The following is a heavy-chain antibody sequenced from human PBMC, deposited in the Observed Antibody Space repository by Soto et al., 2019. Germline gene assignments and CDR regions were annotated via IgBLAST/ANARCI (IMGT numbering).Heavy chain of an antibody. CDR1: GGTFSSYA. Sequence: ASVKVSCKASGGTFSSYAISWVRQAPGQGLEWMGGIIPIFGTANYAQKFQGRVTITADESTSTAYMELSGLRSEDTAVYYCARDREMATTGYYYYGMDVWGQGTTVTVSS. J-gene: IGHJ6*02. V-gene: IGHV1-69*13. CDR2: IIPIFGTA. D-gene: IGHD5-12*01. CDR3: ARDREMATTGYYYYGMDV.